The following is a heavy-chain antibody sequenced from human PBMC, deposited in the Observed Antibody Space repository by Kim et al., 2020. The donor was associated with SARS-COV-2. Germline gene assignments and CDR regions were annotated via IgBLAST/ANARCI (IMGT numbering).Heavy chain of an antibody. Sequence: GGSLRLSCAASGFTFSSYHMNWVRQAPGKGLECVSAITSNGSSTYYADSVKGRFTISRDNSKNTLYLQMSRLRAEDTAVYYCAKERKDNLTGYRVGMDVWGQGTPVAVSS. J-gene: IGHJ6*02. D-gene: IGHD3-9*01. CDR1: GFTFSSYH. V-gene: IGHV3-64D*06. CDR3: AKERKDNLTGYRVGMDV. CDR2: ITSNGSST.